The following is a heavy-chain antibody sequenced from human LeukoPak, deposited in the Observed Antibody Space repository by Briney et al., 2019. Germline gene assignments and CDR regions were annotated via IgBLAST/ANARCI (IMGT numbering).Heavy chain of an antibody. V-gene: IGHV3-23*01. J-gene: IGHJ4*02. CDR2: ITGSDDAT. CDR3: AKGPQLYSGYHPDY. D-gene: IGHD5-12*01. Sequence: GGSLRLSCATSGFTFSSAAMTWVRQAPGKGLEWVSTITGSDDATYYADSVKGRFTISRDFSRNTVGLQMNSLRTEDTAIYYCAKGPQLYSGYHPDYWGQGTLVTVSS. CDR1: GFTFSSAA.